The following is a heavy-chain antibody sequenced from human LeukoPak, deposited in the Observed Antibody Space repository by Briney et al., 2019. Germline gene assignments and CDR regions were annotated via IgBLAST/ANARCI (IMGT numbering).Heavy chain of an antibody. Sequence: SETLSLTCTVSGYSISSGYYWGWIRQPPGKGLEWIGSIYHSGSTYYNPSLKSRVTIPVDTSKNQFSLKLSSVTAADTAVYYCATYYYDSSGLGDYWGQGTLVTVSS. V-gene: IGHV4-38-2*02. D-gene: IGHD3-22*01. CDR2: IYHSGST. CDR1: GYSISSGYY. J-gene: IGHJ4*02. CDR3: ATYYYDSSGLGDY.